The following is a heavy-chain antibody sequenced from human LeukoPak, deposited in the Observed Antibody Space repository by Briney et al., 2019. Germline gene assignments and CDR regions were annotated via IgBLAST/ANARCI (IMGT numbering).Heavy chain of an antibody. V-gene: IGHV3-7*01. CDR3: ARVYYDQSGFYVGPFDD. CDR2: IKQDGSEK. CDR1: GFTFSSYW. D-gene: IGHD3-22*01. J-gene: IGHJ4*02. Sequence: PGGSLRLSCEASGFTFSSYWMSWVRQAPGKGLEWVANIKQDGSEKYYVDSVKGRFTISRDNAKNSLYLQMNSLRAEDTAVYYCARVYYDQSGFYVGPFDDWGQGTLVTVSS.